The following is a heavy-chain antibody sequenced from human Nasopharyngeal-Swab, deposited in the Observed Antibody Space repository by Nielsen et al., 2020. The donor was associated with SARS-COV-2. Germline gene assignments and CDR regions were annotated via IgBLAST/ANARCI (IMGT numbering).Heavy chain of an antibody. D-gene: IGHD3-22*01. CDR1: GFTFSSHA. J-gene: IGHJ4*02. CDR3: ARSVGYYDSSGYYNYFDY. CDR2: ISYDGSNK. V-gene: IGHV3-30*04. Sequence: GESLKISCAASGFTFSSHAMHWVRQAPGKGLEWVAVISYDGSNKYYADSVKGRFTISRDNSKNTLYLQMNSLRSEDTAVYYCARSVGYYDSSGYYNYFDYWGQGTLVTVSS.